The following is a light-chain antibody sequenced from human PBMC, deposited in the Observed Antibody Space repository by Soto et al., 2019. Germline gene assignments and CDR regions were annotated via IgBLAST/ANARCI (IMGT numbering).Light chain of an antibody. CDR1: QGISSW. CDR2: TVY. J-gene: IGKJ4*01. Sequence: DIQMTQSPSSVSASVGDRVTITCRASQGISSWLAWYQQKPGKAPKLLIYTVYSLQSGVPSSFSRQRPEKDFTLYLRSLQPEDFATYYYQQPNSLPHTFGGATKVEIK. CDR3: QQPNSLPHT. V-gene: IGKV1-12*01.